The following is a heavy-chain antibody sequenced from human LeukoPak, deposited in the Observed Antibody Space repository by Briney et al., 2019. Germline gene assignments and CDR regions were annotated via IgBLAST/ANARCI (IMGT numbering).Heavy chain of an antibody. CDR2: SGGSVGSM. V-gene: IGHV3-23*01. CDR1: GLTFSSYV. D-gene: IGHD1-26*01. J-gene: IGHJ4*02. Sequence: PGGALRLSCAVSGLTFSSYVSGWVRQAPAKGLGWVSNSGGSVGSMFYAAYVKGRFAITRDNSKNTLYLQMNSLRAEDTAVYYCARGSGVTWELTIDYWGQGTLVTVSS. CDR3: ARGSGVTWELTIDY.